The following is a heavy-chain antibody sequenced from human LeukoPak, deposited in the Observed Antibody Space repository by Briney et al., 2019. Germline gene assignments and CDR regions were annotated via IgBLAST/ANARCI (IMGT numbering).Heavy chain of an antibody. J-gene: IGHJ3*02. CDR3: AKDGSVRSMIVLTAFDI. V-gene: IGHV3-23*01. CDR2: ISGSGVGT. Sequence: TGGSLRLSCAASGFTFSSYAMSWVRQAPGKGLEWVSAISGSGVGTHYADSVKGRFTISRDNSKNTLYLQMNSLRAEDTAVYYCAKDGSVRSMIVLTAFDIWGQGTMVTVSS. D-gene: IGHD3-22*01. CDR1: GFTFSSYA.